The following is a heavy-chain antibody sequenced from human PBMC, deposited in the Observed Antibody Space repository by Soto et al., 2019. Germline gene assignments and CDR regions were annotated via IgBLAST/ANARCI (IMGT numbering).Heavy chain of an antibody. CDR2: IRNKANSYTT. CDR1: GFTFSDHY. D-gene: IGHD2-15*01. V-gene: IGHV3-72*01. J-gene: IGHJ4*02. CDR3: ARDGDFCSGGSCYFDY. Sequence: EVQLVESGGGLVQPGGSLRVSCAASGFTFSDHYMDWVRQAPGKGLEWVGRIRNKANSYTTYYAASVSGRFTISRDDSQKSLYLQMNSLKTEDTAVYYCARDGDFCSGGSCYFDYWGQGILVTVSS.